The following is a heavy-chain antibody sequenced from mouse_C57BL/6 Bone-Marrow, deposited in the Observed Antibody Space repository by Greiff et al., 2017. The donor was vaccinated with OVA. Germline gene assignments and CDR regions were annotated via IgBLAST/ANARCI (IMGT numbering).Heavy chain of an antibody. CDR1: GFTFSSYT. CDR2: LSGGGGNT. V-gene: IGHV5-9*01. J-gene: IGHJ3*01. Sequence: EVKLMESGGGLVKPGGSLKLSCAASGFTFSSYTMSWVRQTPEKRLEWVATLSGGGGNTYYPDSVKGRFTISRDNAKNTLYLQMSSLRSEDTALYYCARRFAYWGQGTLGTVSA. CDR3: ARRFAY.